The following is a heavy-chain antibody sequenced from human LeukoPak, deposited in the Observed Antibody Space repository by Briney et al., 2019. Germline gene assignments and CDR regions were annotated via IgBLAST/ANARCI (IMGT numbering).Heavy chain of an antibody. CDR3: ARDSNDYGDY. CDR2: IYSGGST. V-gene: IGHV3-53*05. J-gene: IGHJ4*02. Sequence: PGGSLRLSCAASGFTVSSNYMSWVRQAPGTGLEWVSVIYSGGSTCYADSVKGRFTISRDNSKNTLYLQMNSLRAEDTAVYYCARDSNDYGDYWGQGTLVTVSS. CDR1: GFTVSSNY.